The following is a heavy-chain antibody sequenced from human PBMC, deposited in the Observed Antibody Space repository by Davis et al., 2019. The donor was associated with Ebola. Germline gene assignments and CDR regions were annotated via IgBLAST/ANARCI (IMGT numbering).Heavy chain of an antibody. D-gene: IGHD6-19*01. J-gene: IGHJ4*02. CDR1: GFTFSSYW. CDR2: INSDGSST. Sequence: HTGGSLRLSCAASGFTFSSYWMHWVRQAPGKGLVWVSRINSDGSSTSYADSVKGRFTISRDNAKNTLYLQMNSLRAEDTAVYYCARLRQWLAQSGYFDYWGQGTLVTVSS. V-gene: IGHV3-74*01. CDR3: ARLRQWLAQSGYFDY.